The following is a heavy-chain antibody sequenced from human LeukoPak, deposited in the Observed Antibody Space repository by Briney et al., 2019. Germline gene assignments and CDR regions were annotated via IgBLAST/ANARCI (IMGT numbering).Heavy chain of an antibody. D-gene: IGHD3-22*01. V-gene: IGHV1-18*01. CDR1: GYTFTSYG. Sequence: GASVKVSCKASGYTFTSYGISWVRQVPGQGLEWMGWISAYNGYTKYAEKLQGRVTMTTDTSTSTAYMELRSLRSDDTAVYYCARAKYDSSGYYWFDPWGQGTLVTVSS. J-gene: IGHJ5*02. CDR2: ISAYNGYT. CDR3: ARAKYDSSGYYWFDP.